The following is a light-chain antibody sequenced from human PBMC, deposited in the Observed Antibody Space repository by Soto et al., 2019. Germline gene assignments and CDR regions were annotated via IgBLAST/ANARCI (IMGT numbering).Light chain of an antibody. CDR2: AAS. Sequence: EIVMTQSPATLSVSPGEWATLSCRASQSVRSNLAWYQQRPGQAPRLLIYAASTRATGIPATFSGSGSGTEFTLTVSSLQSEDFAVYYCQQYNNWPPITFGQGTRLEI. CDR1: QSVRSN. J-gene: IGKJ5*01. CDR3: QQYNNWPPIT. V-gene: IGKV3-15*01.